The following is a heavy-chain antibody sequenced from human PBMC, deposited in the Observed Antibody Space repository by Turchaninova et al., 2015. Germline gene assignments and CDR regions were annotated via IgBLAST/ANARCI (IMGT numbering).Heavy chain of an antibody. D-gene: IGHD5-24*01. J-gene: IGHJ4*02. CDR3: ARNQDGLGY. V-gene: IGHV1-2*04. Sequence: QVQLVQSGAEVKKPGASVKVSCKASGYTFSDYYMAGVRQAPGQGLGWMGWFKAKTGGTNYAQKCQCLVTMTRDTSISTACLELSSLRCEDTAVYYCARNQDGLGYWGQGTLVTVSS. CDR2: FKAKTGGT. CDR1: GYTFSDYY.